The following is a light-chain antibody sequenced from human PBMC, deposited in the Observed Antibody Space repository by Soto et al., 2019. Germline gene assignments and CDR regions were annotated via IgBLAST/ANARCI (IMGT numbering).Light chain of an antibody. CDR3: QQYGSSGT. J-gene: IGKJ1*01. CDR1: QSVSNNY. Sequence: IGLTQSRGTVSLSTWRRATLSCRASQSVSNNYLAWYQQKPGQAPRLLIYGASNRATGIPDRFSGSGSGTDFTLTISRLEPEDFAVYYCQQYGSSGTFGQGTKVDI. CDR2: GAS. V-gene: IGKV3-20*01.